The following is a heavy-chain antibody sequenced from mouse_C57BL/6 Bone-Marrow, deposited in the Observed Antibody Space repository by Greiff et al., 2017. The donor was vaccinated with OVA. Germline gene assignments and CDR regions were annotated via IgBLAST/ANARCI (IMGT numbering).Heavy chain of an antibody. Sequence: VQLQQSGAELVRPGASVKLSCKASGYTFTSYGISWVKQRTGQGLEWIGEIYPRSGNTYYNEKFKGKATLTADKSSSTAYMELRSLTSEDTAVYFCARRGGTGYYFDYWGQGTTLTVSS. CDR2: IYPRSGNT. CDR1: GYTFTSYG. CDR3: ARRGGTGYYFDY. V-gene: IGHV1-81*01. J-gene: IGHJ2*01.